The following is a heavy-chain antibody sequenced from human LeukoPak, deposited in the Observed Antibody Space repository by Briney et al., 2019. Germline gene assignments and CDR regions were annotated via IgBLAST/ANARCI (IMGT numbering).Heavy chain of an antibody. CDR2: IYYGGTT. CDR1: GGSVGSSDSY. CDR3: ARRGLVVVPL. J-gene: IGHJ4*02. D-gene: IGHD2-21*01. V-gene: IGHV4-39*01. Sequence: SGTLSLTCTVSGGSVGSSDSYWVWVRQPPGKGLERVGSIYYGGTTHYNPSLKSRVTVSVDTSKNQFSLSLTSVTAADTAVYYCARRGLVVVPLWGQGTLVTVSS.